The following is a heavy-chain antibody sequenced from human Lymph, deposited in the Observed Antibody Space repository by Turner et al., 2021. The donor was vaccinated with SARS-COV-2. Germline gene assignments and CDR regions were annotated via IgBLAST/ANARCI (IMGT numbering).Heavy chain of an antibody. V-gene: IGHV3-23*01. D-gene: IGHD3-16*01. Sequence: EVQLLESGGGLVQPGGSLRLSWSASGFTFNHYAMSWVRQAPGKGLEWVSTIGGSGGSTYYADSVKGRFIISRDNSKNTLYLQMNSLRAEDTAVYYCANLYPTVSWEFPYGMDVWGQGTTVTVSS. CDR1: GFTFNHYA. CDR3: ANLYPTVSWEFPYGMDV. J-gene: IGHJ6*02. CDR2: IGGSGGST.